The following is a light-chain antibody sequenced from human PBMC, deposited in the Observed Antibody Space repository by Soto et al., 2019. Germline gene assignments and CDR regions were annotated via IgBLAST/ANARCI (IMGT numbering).Light chain of an antibody. Sequence: SYELTQPPSVSVSPGQTARITCSGDKLGDKFASWYQQKPGQSPVLVIYQDDKRPSGIPERFSGSNSGNTAALTISGTQAMDEADYYCQAWDSSTVVFGGGTKVTVL. CDR3: QAWDSSTVV. V-gene: IGLV3-1*01. CDR2: QDD. CDR1: KLGDKF. J-gene: IGLJ2*01.